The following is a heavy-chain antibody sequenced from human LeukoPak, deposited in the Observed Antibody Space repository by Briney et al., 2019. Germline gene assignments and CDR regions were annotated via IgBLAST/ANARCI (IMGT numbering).Heavy chain of an antibody. Sequence: XECVSVIYSADNTYYADSVKGRFTISRDNSKNTLYLQMNSLRAEDTAVYYCARASSGWLIDYWGQGTLVSVSS. J-gene: IGHJ4*02. CDR2: IYSADNT. D-gene: IGHD6-19*01. V-gene: IGHV3-53*01. CDR3: ARASSGWLIDY.